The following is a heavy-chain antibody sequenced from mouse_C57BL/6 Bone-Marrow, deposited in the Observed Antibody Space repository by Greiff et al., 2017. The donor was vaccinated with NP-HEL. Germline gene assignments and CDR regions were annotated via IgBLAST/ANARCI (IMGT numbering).Heavy chain of an antibody. D-gene: IGHD1-1*01. CDR3: ARRCSWGFAY. CDR2: IYPGGGYT. J-gene: IGHJ3*01. Sequence: QVQLQPSGAELVRPGTSVKMSCKASGYPFTNYWLGWAKPRPGPGLEWIGDIYPGGGYTNYNEKFQGKATLTADTSSSTAYMQFSSLTSEDSASYYGARRCSWGFAYWGQGTLVTVSA. V-gene: IGHV1-63*01. CDR1: GYPFTNYW.